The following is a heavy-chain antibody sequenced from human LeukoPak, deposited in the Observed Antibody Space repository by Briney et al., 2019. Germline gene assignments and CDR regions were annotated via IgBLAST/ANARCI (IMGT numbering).Heavy chain of an antibody. D-gene: IGHD6-6*01. CDR2: IIPILGIA. J-gene: IGHJ4*02. CDR3: ARGHSSSFDY. V-gene: IGHV1-69*04. CDR1: GYTFTGYY. Sequence: GASVKVSCKASGYTFTGYYMHWVRQAPGQGLEWMGRIIPILGIANYAQKFQGRVTITADKSTSTAYMELSSLRSEDTAVYYCARGHSSSFDYWGQGTLVTVSS.